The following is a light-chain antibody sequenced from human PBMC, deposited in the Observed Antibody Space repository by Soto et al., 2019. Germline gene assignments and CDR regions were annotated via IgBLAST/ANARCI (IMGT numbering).Light chain of an antibody. CDR2: DVS. J-gene: IGLJ2*01. CDR3: SSYTSSSTLV. V-gene: IGLV2-14*01. Sequence: QSALTQPASVSGSPGQSITISCIGTSSDVGGYNYVSWYQQHPGKAPKLMIYDVSNRPSRVSNRFSGSKSGNTASLTISGLQAEDEADYYCSSYTSSSTLVFGGGTKLTVL. CDR1: SSDVGGYNY.